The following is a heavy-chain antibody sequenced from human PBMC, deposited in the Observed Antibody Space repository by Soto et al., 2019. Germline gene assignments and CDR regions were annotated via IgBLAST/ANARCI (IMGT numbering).Heavy chain of an antibody. D-gene: IGHD2-2*01. CDR3: ARVQYQLLWGYYYYGMDV. CDR2: MNPNSGNT. J-gene: IGHJ6*02. Sequence: QVQLVQSGAEVKKPGASVKVSCKASGYTFTSYDINWVRQATGQGLEWMGWMNPNSGNTGYAQKFQGRVTMTRNTSISTAYMELSSLRSEDTAVYYCARVQYQLLWGYYYYGMDVWGQGTTVTVSS. V-gene: IGHV1-8*01. CDR1: GYTFTSYD.